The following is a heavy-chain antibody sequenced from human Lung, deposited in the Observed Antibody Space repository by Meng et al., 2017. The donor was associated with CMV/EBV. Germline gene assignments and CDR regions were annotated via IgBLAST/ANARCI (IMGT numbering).Heavy chain of an antibody. J-gene: IGHJ4*02. Sequence: LXXAVYGGSFSGYYWSWIRQPPGKGLEWNGEIKHSGSTNYNPSLKSRVTISVDTSKNQLYLTLSSVTAADTAVYYCARGAWNYVGVFDYWGQGTLVTVSS. CDR1: GGSFSGYY. CDR3: ARGAWNYVGVFDY. D-gene: IGHD1-7*01. V-gene: IGHV4-34*01. CDR2: IKHSGST.